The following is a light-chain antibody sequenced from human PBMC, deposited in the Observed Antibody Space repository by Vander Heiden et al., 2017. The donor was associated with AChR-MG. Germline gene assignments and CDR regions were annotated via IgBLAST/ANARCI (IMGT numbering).Light chain of an antibody. CDR2: SIN. Sequence: QSVLTQPPSASGTPGQRVTISCSGSSSNIGGNFVYWYQQLPGTAPKLLIFSINQRPSGVPDRFSGSKSGTSASLTISGLRSEDEAEYYCAAWDESLRTVVFGGGTILTGL. CDR3: AAWDESLRTVV. V-gene: IGLV1-47*02. J-gene: IGLJ2*01. CDR1: SSNIGGNF.